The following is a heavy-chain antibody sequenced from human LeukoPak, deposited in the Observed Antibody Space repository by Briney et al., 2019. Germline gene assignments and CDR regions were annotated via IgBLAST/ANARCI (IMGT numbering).Heavy chain of an antibody. CDR2: ISYSGNT. Sequence: SETLSLTCTVSGGSISSYYWSWVRQTPGKGLEWIGYISYSGNTNYNPSLKSRVTISLDTSKNQFSLNLTSVAAADTAVYYCARLGGSHSPHGYWGQGTLVTVSS. D-gene: IGHD1-26*01. CDR1: GGSISSYY. V-gene: IGHV4-59*08. J-gene: IGHJ4*02. CDR3: ARLGGSHSPHGY.